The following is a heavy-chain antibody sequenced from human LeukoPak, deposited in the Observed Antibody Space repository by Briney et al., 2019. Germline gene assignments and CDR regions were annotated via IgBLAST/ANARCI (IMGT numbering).Heavy chain of an antibody. Sequence: EGSLRLSCEVTGFTFDDYGMSWVRQAPGKGLEWVSSINWSGVSTYYADAVKGRFTISRDKAKNSLYLQMNSLRAEDTAFFYCAXGYDFWSGHYSLPSSXDXWGXXXXVT. CDR3: AXGYDFWSGHYSLPSSXDX. D-gene: IGHD3-3*01. CDR1: GFTFDDYG. CDR2: INWSGVST. V-gene: IGHV3-20*04. J-gene: IGHJ4*01.